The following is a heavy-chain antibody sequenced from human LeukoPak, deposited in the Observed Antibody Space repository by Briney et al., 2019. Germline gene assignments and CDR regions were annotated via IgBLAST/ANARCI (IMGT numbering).Heavy chain of an antibody. CDR2: ISSSSSYI. D-gene: IGHD2-2*01. V-gene: IGHV3-21*01. CDR1: RFTFRTYS. Sequence: PGGSLRLFCAASRFTFRTYSMNWVRQAPGKGLEWVSSISSSSSYIYYADSLKGRFTISRDNARNSLYLQMNSLRAEDTAVYYCAKGGYIVVVPASMDVWGKGTTVTVSS. J-gene: IGHJ6*03. CDR3: AKGGYIVVVPASMDV.